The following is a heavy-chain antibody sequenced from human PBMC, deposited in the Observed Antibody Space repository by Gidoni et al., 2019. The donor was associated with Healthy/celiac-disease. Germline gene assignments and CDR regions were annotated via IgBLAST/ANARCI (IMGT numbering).Heavy chain of an antibody. J-gene: IGHJ4*02. CDR2: INHSGST. CDR3: ARAPNYYDSSGYYNDY. V-gene: IGHV4-34*01. Sequence: QVQLQQWGAGLLKPSETLSLTCAVYGGSFSGYYWSWIRQPPGKGLEWFGEINHSGSTNYNPSLKSRVTISVDTSKNQFSLKLSSVTAADTAVYYCARAPNYYDSSGYYNDYWGQGTLVTVSS. CDR1: GGSFSGYY. D-gene: IGHD3-22*01.